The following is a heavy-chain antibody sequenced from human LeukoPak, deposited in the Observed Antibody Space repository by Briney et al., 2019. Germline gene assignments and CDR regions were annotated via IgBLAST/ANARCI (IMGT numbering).Heavy chain of an antibody. CDR1: GGSMSSYY. J-gene: IGHJ4*02. CDR3: AGAVAGYFDY. V-gene: IGHV4-59*01. CDR2: IYYSGST. D-gene: IGHD6-19*01. Sequence: SETLCLTCTVSGGSMSSYYWSWIRQPPGKGLEWIGYIYYSGSTNYNPSLKSRVTISVDTSKNQFSLKLSSVTAADTAVYYCAGAVAGYFDYWGQGTLVTVSS.